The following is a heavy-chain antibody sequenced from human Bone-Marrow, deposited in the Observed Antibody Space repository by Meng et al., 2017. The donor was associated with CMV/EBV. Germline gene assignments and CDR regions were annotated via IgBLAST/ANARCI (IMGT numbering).Heavy chain of an antibody. D-gene: IGHD3-10*01. CDR2: INSDGTNT. Sequence: GESLKIPCAASGFTFSTYWMHWVRQAPGKGLVWVSRINSDGTNTNYADSVKGRFTISRDNAKNTLYLQMNSLRVEDTAVYYCAGVGGDGSNYVRFDDWGKGTLVTVSS. CDR3: AGVGGDGSNYVRFDD. CDR1: GFTFSTYW. V-gene: IGHV3-74*01. J-gene: IGHJ4*02.